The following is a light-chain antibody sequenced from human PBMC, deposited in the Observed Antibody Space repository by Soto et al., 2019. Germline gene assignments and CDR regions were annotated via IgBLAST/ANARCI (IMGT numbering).Light chain of an antibody. V-gene: IGLV2-14*01. Sequence: QSALTQPASVSGSPGQSITISCTVTSTYIGRYKYVSWYQQHPGKVPKLMIYQVSNRPSGVSSRFSGSKSGNTASLTISGLQAEDEAHYYCSSYTASSARVFGGGTQLTVL. CDR3: SSYTASSARV. CDR2: QVS. CDR1: STYIGRYKY. J-gene: IGLJ3*02.